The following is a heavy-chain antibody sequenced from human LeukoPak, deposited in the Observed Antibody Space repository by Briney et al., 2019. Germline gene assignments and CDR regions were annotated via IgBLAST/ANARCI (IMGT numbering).Heavy chain of an antibody. CDR2: LNWNGGST. CDR1: GFTFDDYG. D-gene: IGHD4-11*01. J-gene: IGHJ6*03. V-gene: IGHV3-20*04. Sequence: GGSLRLSCAASGFTFDDYGMSWVRQAPGKGLEWVSGLNWNGGSTGYADSVKGRFTISRDSAKNSLYLQMNSLRAEDTAFYYCARLGMTTVTLEPYYYYYMDVWGKGTTVTVFS. CDR3: ARLGMTTVTLEPYYYYYMDV.